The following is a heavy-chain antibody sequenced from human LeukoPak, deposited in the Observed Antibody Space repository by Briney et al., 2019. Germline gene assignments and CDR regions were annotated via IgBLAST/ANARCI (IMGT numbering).Heavy chain of an antibody. D-gene: IGHD1-26*01. J-gene: IGHJ4*02. CDR2: IYSGGST. V-gene: IGHV3-66*04. CDR1: GFTVSSNY. CDR3: ARRIVGAYHDY. Sequence: GGSLRLSCAASGFTVSSNYMSWVRQAPGKGLEWVSVIYSGGSTYYADSVKGRFTISRDNPKNTLYLQMNSLRAEDTAVYYCARRIVGAYHDYWGQGTLVTVSS.